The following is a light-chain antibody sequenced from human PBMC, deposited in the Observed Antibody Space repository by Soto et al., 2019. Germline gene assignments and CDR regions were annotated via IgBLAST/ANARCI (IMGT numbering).Light chain of an antibody. Sequence: QSALTQPASVSGSPGQSITISCTGTRSDVGGYNYVSWYQQHPGKAPKLMIYEVSNRPSGVSNRFSGSKSGNTASLTISGLQAEDEADYYCGSYINGTTYVFGLGTKLTVL. J-gene: IGLJ1*01. CDR3: GSYINGTTYV. V-gene: IGLV2-14*01. CDR1: RSDVGGYNY. CDR2: EVS.